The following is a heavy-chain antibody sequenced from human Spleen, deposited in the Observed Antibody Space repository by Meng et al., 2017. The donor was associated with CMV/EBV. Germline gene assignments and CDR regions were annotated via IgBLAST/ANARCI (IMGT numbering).Heavy chain of an antibody. D-gene: IGHD3-10*01. CDR1: GGTFSSYT. CDR2: IIPILDIA. CDR3: ARVGITMVRGVSDY. J-gene: IGHJ4*02. Sequence: SVKVSCKASGGTFSSYTISWVRQAPGQGLEWMGRIIPILDIANYAQKFQGRVTITADKSTSTAYMELSSLRSEDTAVYYCARVGITMVRGVSDYWGQGTLVTVSS. V-gene: IGHV1-69*02.